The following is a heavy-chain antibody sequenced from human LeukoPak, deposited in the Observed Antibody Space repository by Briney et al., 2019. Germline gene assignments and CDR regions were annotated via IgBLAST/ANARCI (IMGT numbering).Heavy chain of an antibody. CDR2: IKSKTDGGTT. CDR3: AKLVGRHIVVVTAISALDY. D-gene: IGHD2-21*02. V-gene: IGHV3-15*01. J-gene: IGHJ4*02. Sequence: GGSLRLSCAASGFTFSNAWMSWVRQAPGKGLEWVGRIKSKTDGGTTDYAAPVKGRFTISRDDSKNTLYLQMNSLRAEDTAVYYCAKLVGRHIVVVTAISALDYWGQGTLVTVSS. CDR1: GFTFSNAW.